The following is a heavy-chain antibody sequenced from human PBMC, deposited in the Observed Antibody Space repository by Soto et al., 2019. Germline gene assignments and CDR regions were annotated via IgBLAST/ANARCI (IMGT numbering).Heavy chain of an antibody. J-gene: IGHJ3*02. V-gene: IGHV3-20*01. CDR1: GFTFDDYG. D-gene: IGHD5-12*01. CDR3: ASISGYDFRRPLQDAFDI. Sequence: GGSLRLSCAASGFTFDDYGMSWVRQAPGKGLEWVSGINWNGGSTGYADSVKGRFTISRDNAKNSLYLQMNSLRAEDTALYHCASISGYDFRRPLQDAFDIWGQGTMVTVSS. CDR2: INWNGGST.